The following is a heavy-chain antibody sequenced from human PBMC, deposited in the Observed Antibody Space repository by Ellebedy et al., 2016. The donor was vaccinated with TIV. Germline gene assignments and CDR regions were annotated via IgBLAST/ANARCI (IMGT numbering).Heavy chain of an antibody. Sequence: AASVKVSCKASGGTFSSYAISWVRQAPGQGLEWMGGIIPIFGTANYAQKFQGRVTITADESTSTAYMELSSLRSKDTAVYYCARDGSDYYDSSGYYAFDYWGQGTLVTVSS. D-gene: IGHD3-22*01. CDR3: ARDGSDYYDSSGYYAFDY. CDR2: IIPIFGTA. V-gene: IGHV1-69*13. J-gene: IGHJ4*02. CDR1: GGTFSSYA.